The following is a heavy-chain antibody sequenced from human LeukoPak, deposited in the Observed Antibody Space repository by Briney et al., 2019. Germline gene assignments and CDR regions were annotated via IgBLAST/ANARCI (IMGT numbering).Heavy chain of an antibody. V-gene: IGHV4-34*01. D-gene: IGHD3-22*01. CDR1: GGSFSGYY. CDR2: INHSGST. J-gene: IGHJ4*02. CDR3: ASYLGYYDSSSGIDY. Sequence: PSETLSLTCAVYGGSFSGYYWSWIRQPPGKGLEWIGEINHSGSTNYNPSLKSRVTISADTSKNQFSLKLSSVTAADTAVYYCASYLGYYDSSSGIDYWGQGTLVTVSS.